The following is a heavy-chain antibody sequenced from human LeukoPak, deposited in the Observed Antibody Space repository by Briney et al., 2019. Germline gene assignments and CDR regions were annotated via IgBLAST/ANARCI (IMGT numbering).Heavy chain of an antibody. Sequence: GGSLRLSCAASGFTFSSYAMSWVRQAPGKGLEWVSAISGSGGSTYYADSVKGRFTISRDNSKNTLYLQMNSLRAEDTAVYYCAKDKIYCSGGSCYPYYFDYWGQGTLVTVSS. CDR3: AKDKIYCSGGSCYPYYFDY. CDR1: GFTFSSYA. J-gene: IGHJ4*02. D-gene: IGHD2-15*01. CDR2: ISGSGGST. V-gene: IGHV3-23*01.